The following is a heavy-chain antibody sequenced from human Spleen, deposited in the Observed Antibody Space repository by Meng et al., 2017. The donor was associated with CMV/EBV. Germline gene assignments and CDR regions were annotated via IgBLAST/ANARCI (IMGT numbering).Heavy chain of an antibody. CDR2: IRYDGSDK. CDR1: EFIFNTYA. V-gene: IGHV3-30*02. CDR3: AKPLSNYDFWTGCDN. J-gene: IGHJ4*02. Sequence: GGSLRLSCAASEFIFNTYAMHWVRQAPGKGLEWVSFIRYDGSDKYYADSVKGRFTISRDNSKNTLYLQMTSLRPEDTAVYYCAKPLSNYDFWTGCDNWGQGTLVTVSS. D-gene: IGHD3-3*01.